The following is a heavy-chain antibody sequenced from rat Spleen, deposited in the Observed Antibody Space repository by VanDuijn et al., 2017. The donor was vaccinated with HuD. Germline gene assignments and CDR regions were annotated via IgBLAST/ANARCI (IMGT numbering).Heavy chain of an antibody. Sequence: QVQLRESGPGLVQPSESLSLTCTVSGFSIVTYSVSWVRQPSGKGPEWLGKMWYDGDTAYNSALKSRLSITRDTSTSQVFLKMNRLQTDDTGTYYCTRDQYSFDSWGQGVMVTVSS. D-gene: IGHD3-8*01. V-gene: IGHV2-63*01. CDR3: TRDQYSFDS. CDR2: MWYDGDT. CDR1: GFSIVTYS. J-gene: IGHJ2*01.